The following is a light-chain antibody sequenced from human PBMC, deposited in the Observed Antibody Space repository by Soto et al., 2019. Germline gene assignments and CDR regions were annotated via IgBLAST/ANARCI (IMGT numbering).Light chain of an antibody. CDR2: GVT. V-gene: IGLV2-14*01. J-gene: IGLJ1*01. Sequence: QSVLTQPASVSGSPGQSITISCTGTSSDIGESNYVSWYQQHPGRAPRLLIYGVTNRPSGVSHRFSGSKSDYTASLTISGLQAEDEGDYYCSSYTTAYFYVFGTGTKVTV. CDR3: SSYTTAYFYV. CDR1: SSDIGESNY.